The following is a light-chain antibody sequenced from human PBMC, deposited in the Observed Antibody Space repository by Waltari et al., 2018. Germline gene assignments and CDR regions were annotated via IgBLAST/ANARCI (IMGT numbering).Light chain of an antibody. CDR2: LTS. Sequence: EAVLTQSPATLSLSPGDTATLSCRTSRTVNDYVAWYQQRPGRPPRLIIYLTSHRPTDIPDRFSGAGSGRDFTLTIRGLEPEDFAVYYCLQRTDSPVSITFGQGTRLDIK. J-gene: IGKJ5*01. CDR1: RTVNDY. V-gene: IGKV3-11*02. CDR3: LQRTDSPVSIT.